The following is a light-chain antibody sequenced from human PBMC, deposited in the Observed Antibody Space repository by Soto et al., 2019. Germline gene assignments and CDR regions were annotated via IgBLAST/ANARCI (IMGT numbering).Light chain of an antibody. CDR1: QSVSSY. CDR2: DAS. V-gene: IGKV3-11*01. CDR3: QKRSNWPRT. Sequence: EIVLTQSPATLSLSPGERATLSCRASQSVSSYLAWYQHKPGRAPRLLIYDASDRATGIPARFSGSGSGTDFTLTISSLEPEDFAVYYCQKRSNWPRTLGQGTKVDIK. J-gene: IGKJ1*01.